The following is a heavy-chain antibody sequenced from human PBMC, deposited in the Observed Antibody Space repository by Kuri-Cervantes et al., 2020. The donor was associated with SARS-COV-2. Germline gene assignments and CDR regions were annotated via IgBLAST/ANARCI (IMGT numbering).Heavy chain of an antibody. Sequence: GGSLRLSCAASGFTFGDYSMNWVRQAPGKGLEWVGFIRSKAYGGTTEYAASVKGRFTISRDDSKSIAYLQMNSLKTEDTAVYYCTRVEFNWNYFDYWGQGTLVTVSS. CDR2: IRSKAYGGTT. CDR1: GFTFGDYS. J-gene: IGHJ4*02. V-gene: IGHV3-49*04. CDR3: TRVEFNWNYFDY. D-gene: IGHD1-1*01.